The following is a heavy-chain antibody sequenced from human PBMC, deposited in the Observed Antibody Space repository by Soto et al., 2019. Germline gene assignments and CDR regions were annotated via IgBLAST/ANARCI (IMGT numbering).Heavy chain of an antibody. CDR1: GGSFSGYY. CDR3: ARGITIFGVVRDFDY. Sequence: SETLSLTCAVYGGSFSGYYWSWIRQPRGKGLEWIGEINHSGSTNYNPSLKSRVTISVDTSKNQFSLKLSSVTAADTAVYYCARGITIFGVVRDFDYWGQGTLVTVSS. V-gene: IGHV4-34*01. CDR2: INHSGST. D-gene: IGHD3-3*01. J-gene: IGHJ4*02.